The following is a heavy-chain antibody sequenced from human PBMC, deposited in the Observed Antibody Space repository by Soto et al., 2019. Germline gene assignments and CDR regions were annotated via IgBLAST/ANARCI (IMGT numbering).Heavy chain of an antibody. D-gene: IGHD6-6*01. Sequence: GGSLRLSCAASGFTFSSYWMSWVRQAPGKGLEWVANIKQDGSEKYYVDSVKGRFTISRDNAKNSLYLQMNSLRAGDTAVYYCARGALPLSSSYYYYYYMDVWGKGTTVTVSS. CDR3: ARGALPLSSSYYYYYYMDV. J-gene: IGHJ6*03. CDR1: GFTFSSYW. CDR2: IKQDGSEK. V-gene: IGHV3-7*01.